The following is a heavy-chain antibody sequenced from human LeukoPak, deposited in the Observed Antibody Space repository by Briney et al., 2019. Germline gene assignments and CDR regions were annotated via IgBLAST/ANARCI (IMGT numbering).Heavy chain of an antibody. CDR3: ARDVVVGATYRDY. Sequence: TSETLSLTCTVSGGSISSSSYYWGWIRQPPGKGLEWIGSIYYSGSTYYNPSLKSRVTISVDTSKNQFSLKLSSVTAADTAVYYCARDVVVGATYRDYWGQGTLVTVSS. V-gene: IGHV4-39*07. J-gene: IGHJ4*02. D-gene: IGHD1-26*01. CDR1: GGSISSSSYY. CDR2: IYYSGST.